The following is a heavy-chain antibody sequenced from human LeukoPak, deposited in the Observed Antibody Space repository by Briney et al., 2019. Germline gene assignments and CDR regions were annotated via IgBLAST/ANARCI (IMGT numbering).Heavy chain of an antibody. V-gene: IGHV5-10-1*01. J-gene: IGHJ5*02. Sequence: GESLKIPCKGSGYSFSSYCVSWGRQMPGKGLEWMGRIDPGDSFTKYRPSLEGRVTISADKSLSTVYLQWSSLKASDTAIYYCARDGGSVSSWVDHWGQGTLVTVSS. D-gene: IGHD2-15*01. CDR2: IDPGDSFT. CDR1: GYSFSSYC. CDR3: ARDGGSVSSWVDH.